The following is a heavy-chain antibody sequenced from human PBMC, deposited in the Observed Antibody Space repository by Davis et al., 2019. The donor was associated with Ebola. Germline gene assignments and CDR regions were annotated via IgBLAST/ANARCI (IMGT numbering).Heavy chain of an antibody. CDR3: ARQGDYYDSSGYYTTFDY. J-gene: IGHJ4*02. CDR1: GGSISSYY. D-gene: IGHD3-22*01. CDR2: IYTSGST. V-gene: IGHV4-4*07. Sequence: PGGSLRLSCTVSGGSISSYYWSWIRQPAGKGLEWIGRIYTSGSTNYNPSLKSRVTMSVDTSKNQFSLKLSSVTAADTAVYYCARQGDYYDSSGYYTTFDYWGQGTLVTVSS.